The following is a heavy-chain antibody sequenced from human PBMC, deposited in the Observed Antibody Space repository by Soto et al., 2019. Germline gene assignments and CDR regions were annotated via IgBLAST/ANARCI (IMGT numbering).Heavy chain of an antibody. CDR3: ARQASGYYYGWFDP. D-gene: IGHD3-22*01. Sequence: QLLLQESGPGLVKPSETLSLTCTVSGGSILDSTYYWAWIRQSPGKGLEWIGTIFYSGGTFYTPSHKSGVTVSVDTPNNQFSLKLSSVTAADTAVYYCARQASGYYYGWFDPWGQGTLVTVSS. CDR1: GGSILDSTYY. J-gene: IGHJ5*02. V-gene: IGHV4-39*01. CDR2: IFYSGGT.